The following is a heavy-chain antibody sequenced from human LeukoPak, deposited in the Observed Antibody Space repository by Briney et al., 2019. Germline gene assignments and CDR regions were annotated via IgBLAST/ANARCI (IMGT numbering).Heavy chain of an antibody. CDR1: GFTFSSYS. CDR2: ISSSSSYI. CDR3: ARDGPYSSGWYDY. J-gene: IGHJ4*02. Sequence: PGGSLRLSCAASGFTFSSYSMNWVRQAPGKGLEWVSSISSSSSYIYYADSVKGRFTISRDNAKNSLYLQMNGLRAEDTAVYYCARDGPYSSGWYDYWGQGTLGTVSS. V-gene: IGHV3-21*01. D-gene: IGHD6-19*01.